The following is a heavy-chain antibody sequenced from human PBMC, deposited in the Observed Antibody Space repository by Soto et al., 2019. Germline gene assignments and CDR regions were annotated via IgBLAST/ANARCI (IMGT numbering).Heavy chain of an antibody. V-gene: IGHV3-30-3*01. D-gene: IGHD3-9*01. J-gene: IGHJ4*02. CDR2: ISYDGSNK. CDR1: GFTFSSYA. CDR3: AREKLDYDILTGYSTKGSTFDY. Sequence: ESGGGVVQPGRSLRLSCAASGFTFSSYAMHWVRQAPGKGLEWVAVISYDGSNKYYADSVKGRFTISRDNSKNTLYLQMNSLRAEDTAVYYCAREKLDYDILTGYSTKGSTFDYWGQGTLVTVSS.